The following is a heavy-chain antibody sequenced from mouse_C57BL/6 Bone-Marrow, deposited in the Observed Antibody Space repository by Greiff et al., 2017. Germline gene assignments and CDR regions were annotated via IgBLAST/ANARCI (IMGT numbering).Heavy chain of an antibody. D-gene: IGHD1-1*02. CDR2: ISSGSSTI. CDR1: GFTFSDYG. CDR3: ARWWGLAY. Sequence: EVNVVESGGGLVKPGGSLKLSCAASGFTFSDYGMHWVRQAPEKGLEWVAYISSGSSTIYYADTVKGRFTISRDNAKNTLFLQMTSLRSEDTAMYYCARWWGLAYWGQGTLVTVSA. V-gene: IGHV5-17*01. J-gene: IGHJ3*01.